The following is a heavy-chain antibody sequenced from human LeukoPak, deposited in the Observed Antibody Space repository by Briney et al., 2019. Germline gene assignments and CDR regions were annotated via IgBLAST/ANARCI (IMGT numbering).Heavy chain of an antibody. J-gene: IGHJ3*01. CDR3: VVVVEPPDSDGFDV. D-gene: IGHD1-14*01. V-gene: IGHV3-74*01. Sequence: PGGSLRLSCAASGFTFGNSWVHWLRQAPGKGLVWVSLINADGSTTTYADSVKGRFTISRDNARHTVSLQMNSLTLEDTAVYYCVVVVEPPDSDGFDVWGQGTMITVSS. CDR1: GFTFGNSW. CDR2: INADGSTT.